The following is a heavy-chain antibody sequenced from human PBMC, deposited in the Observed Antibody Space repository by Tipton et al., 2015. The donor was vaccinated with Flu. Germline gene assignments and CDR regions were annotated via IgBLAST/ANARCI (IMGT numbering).Heavy chain of an antibody. D-gene: IGHD3-10*01. CDR1: GYSISSNYY. Sequence: LRLSCAVSGYSISSNYYWGWIRQPPGKGLEWIGTIYHSGTTYYNPSLKSRLTMSVDTSNNQFSLKLNSVTAADTAVYYCARDQGFGGGLTYNYYALDVWGQGTTVTVSS. V-gene: IGHV4-38-2*02. CDR3: ARDQGFGGGLTYNYYALDV. CDR2: IYHSGTT. J-gene: IGHJ6*02.